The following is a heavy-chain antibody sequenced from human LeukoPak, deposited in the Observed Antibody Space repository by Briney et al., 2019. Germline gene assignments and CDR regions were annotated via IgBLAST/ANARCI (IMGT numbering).Heavy chain of an antibody. CDR3: AREAVLEDYFDY. Sequence: PGGSLRLSCAASGFTFSSYAMSWVRQAPGKGLEWVAVIWYDGSNKYYADSVKGRFTISRDDSKNTLYLQMNSLRAEDTAVYYCAREAVLEDYFDYWGQGTLVTVSS. CDR1: GFTFSSYA. D-gene: IGHD3-16*01. J-gene: IGHJ4*02. V-gene: IGHV3-33*08. CDR2: IWYDGSNK.